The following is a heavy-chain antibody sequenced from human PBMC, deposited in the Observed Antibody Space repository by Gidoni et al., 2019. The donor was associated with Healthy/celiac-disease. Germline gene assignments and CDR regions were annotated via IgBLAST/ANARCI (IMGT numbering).Heavy chain of an antibody. J-gene: IGHJ6*03. V-gene: IGHV1-69*06. CDR2: IIPIFGTA. Sequence: QVQLVQSGAEVKKPGSSVKVSCKASGGTFSSYAISWVRQAPGQGLEWMGGIIPIFGTANDAQKFQGRVTITAEKSTSTAYMELSSLRSEDTAVYYCARARRGYSYGVYYYYYYMDVWGKGTTVTVSS. CDR1: GGTFSSYA. D-gene: IGHD5-18*01. CDR3: ARARRGYSYGVYYYYYYMDV.